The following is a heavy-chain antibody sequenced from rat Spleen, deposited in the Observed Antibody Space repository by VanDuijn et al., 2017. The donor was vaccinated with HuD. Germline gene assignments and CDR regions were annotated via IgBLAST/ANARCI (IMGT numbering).Heavy chain of an antibody. J-gene: IGHJ3*01. CDR2: ITYDGSGT. CDR3: ARPNYGYPFAY. D-gene: IGHD1-11*01. V-gene: IGHV5-7*01. CDR1: GFTFTDYN. Sequence: EVQLVESGGDLVQPGRSLKLSCAASGFTFTDYNMAWVRQAPKKGLEWVATITYDGSGTYYRDSVKCRFTISRDNAKSTLFLQMDSLRSEDTATYYCARPNYGYPFAYWGQGTLVTVSS.